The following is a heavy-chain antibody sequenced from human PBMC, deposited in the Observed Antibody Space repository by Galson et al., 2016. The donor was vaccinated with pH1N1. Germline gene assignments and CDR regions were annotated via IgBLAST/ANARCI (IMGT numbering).Heavy chain of an antibody. V-gene: IGHV3-9*01. Sequence: SLRLSCAASGFTFDDYAMYWVRQAPGKGLEWVSGISWNSGSIGHADSVKGRFTISRDNAKNSLYLQMNSLRAEDTALYYCAKVGGLLGGWFDPWGQGTLVTVSS. CDR3: AKVGGLLGGWFDP. CDR2: ISWNSGSI. D-gene: IGHD2-15*01. CDR1: GFTFDDYA. J-gene: IGHJ5*02.